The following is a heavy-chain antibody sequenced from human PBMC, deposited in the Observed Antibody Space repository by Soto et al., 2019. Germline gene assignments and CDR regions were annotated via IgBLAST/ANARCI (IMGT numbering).Heavy chain of an antibody. V-gene: IGHV4-4*02. CDR3: VGQYYYDSSGYYGTFDY. CDR2: IYHSGST. CDR1: GGSISISNW. D-gene: IGHD3-22*01. J-gene: IGHJ4*02. Sequence: SENLSLTCAVSGGSISISNWWSWFRQPPVKGLEWIGEIYHSGSTNYNPSLKSRVTISVDKSKNQFSLKLSSVTAADTAVYYCVGQYYYDSSGYYGTFDYWGQGTMVTVSS.